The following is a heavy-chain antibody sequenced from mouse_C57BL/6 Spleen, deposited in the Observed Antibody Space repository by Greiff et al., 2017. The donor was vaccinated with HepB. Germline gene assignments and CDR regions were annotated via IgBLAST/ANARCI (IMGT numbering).Heavy chain of an antibody. CDR2: IYPGDGDT. CDR1: GYAFSSSW. V-gene: IGHV1-82*01. Sequence: VKLMESGPEPVKPGASVKISCKASGYAFSSSWMNWVKQRPGKGLEWIGRIYPGDGDTNYNGKFKGKATLTADKSSSTAYMQLSSLTSEDSAVYFCARSYGNWYFDVWGTGTTVTVSS. D-gene: IGHD3-3*01. CDR3: ARSYGNWYFDV. J-gene: IGHJ1*03.